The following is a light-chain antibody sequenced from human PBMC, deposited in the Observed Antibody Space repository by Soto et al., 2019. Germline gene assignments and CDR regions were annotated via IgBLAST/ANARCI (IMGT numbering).Light chain of an antibody. V-gene: IGLV2-14*01. CDR1: SSDVGGYNF. Sequence: QYALTQPASVSGSPGQSITISCTGTSSDVGGYNFVSWYQQHPGKAPKLMISEVSNRPSGVSNRFSGSKSGNTASLTISGLQAEDEAYYYCSSYTITTALVFGSGTKVTVL. J-gene: IGLJ1*01. CDR2: EVS. CDR3: SSYTITTALV.